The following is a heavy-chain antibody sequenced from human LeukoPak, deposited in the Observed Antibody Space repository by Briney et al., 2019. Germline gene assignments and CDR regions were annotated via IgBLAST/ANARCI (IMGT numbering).Heavy chain of an antibody. CDR3: AGPHYDFWSGPNY. J-gene: IGHJ4*02. CDR2: IYYSGST. D-gene: IGHD3-3*01. Sequence: SETLSLTCTVSGGSISSGGYYWSWIRQPPGKGLEWIGYIYYSGSTNYNPSLKSRVTISVDTSKNQFSLKLSSVTAADTAVYYCAGPHYDFWSGPNYWGQGTLVTVSS. V-gene: IGHV4-61*08. CDR1: GGSISSGGYY.